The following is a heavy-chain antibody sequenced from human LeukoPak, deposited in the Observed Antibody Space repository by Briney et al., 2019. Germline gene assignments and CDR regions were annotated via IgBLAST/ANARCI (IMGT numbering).Heavy chain of an antibody. CDR2: IDDGGNT. CDR3: ARFSRITWGDWGDSFDV. J-gene: IGHJ3*01. D-gene: IGHD2-21*02. V-gene: IGHV4-34*01. Sequence: SDPLPPMCGVEGGSFSDYFWGWFRRPPGKVEYLIGEIDDGGNTNYIPSVMSRVIVAREKSKKKFSLVMRSVSAADTAVYYCARFSRITWGDWGDSFDVWGQGATVIVSS. CDR1: GGSFSDYF.